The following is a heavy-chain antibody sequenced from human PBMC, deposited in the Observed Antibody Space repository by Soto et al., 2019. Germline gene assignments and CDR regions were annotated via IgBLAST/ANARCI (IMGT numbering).Heavy chain of an antibody. J-gene: IGHJ3*02. D-gene: IGHD3-22*01. Sequence: ASVKVSCKASGYTFTSYGISWVRQAPGQGLEWMGWISAYNGNTNYAQKLQGRVTMTTDTSTSTAYMELRSLRSDDTAVYYCAMYYDSSCYYLAREVAFDIWGQGTMVTVSS. CDR2: ISAYNGNT. CDR1: GYTFTSYG. V-gene: IGHV1-18*01. CDR3: AMYYDSSCYYLAREVAFDI.